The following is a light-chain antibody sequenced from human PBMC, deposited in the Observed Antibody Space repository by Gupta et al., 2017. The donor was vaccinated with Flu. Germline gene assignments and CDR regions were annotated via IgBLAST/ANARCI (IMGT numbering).Light chain of an antibody. V-gene: IGLV2-11*01. J-gene: IGLJ1*01. CDR1: SSDVGGNNY. CDR3: CSYVGSYSYV. CDR2: YVN. Sequence: QPRSVSGSPGQSVTTSCTGSSSDVGGNNYVSWYQHHPGKAPNVMIYYVNQRPSGVPDRFSGSKSGNTASLTICGLQAEDEADYYCCSYVGSYSYVFGSGTKVTVL.